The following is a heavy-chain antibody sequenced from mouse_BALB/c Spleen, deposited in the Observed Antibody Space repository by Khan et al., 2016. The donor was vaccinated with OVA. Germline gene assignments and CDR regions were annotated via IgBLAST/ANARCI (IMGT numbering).Heavy chain of an antibody. Sequence: EVQRVESGPELVKPGTSMKISCKASGYSFTDYTMNWVKQSHGKNLEWIGLINPYNGGTSYNQKFKGKATLTVDKSSSTAYMEVLSLTSEDSAVYYCARGNYYGSNSWFGYWGQGTLVTVSA. D-gene: IGHD1-1*01. CDR1: GYSFTDYT. CDR3: ARGNYYGSNSWFGY. CDR2: INPYNGGT. J-gene: IGHJ3*01. V-gene: IGHV1-18*01.